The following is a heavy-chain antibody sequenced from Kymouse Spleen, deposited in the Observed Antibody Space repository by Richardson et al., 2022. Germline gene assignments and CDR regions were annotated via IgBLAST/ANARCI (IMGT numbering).Heavy chain of an antibody. CDR1: GFTFSNAW. D-gene: IGHD3-3*01. CDR2: IKSKTDGGTT. Sequence: EVQLVESGGGLVKPGGSLRLSCAASGFTFSNAWMSWVRQAPGKGLEWVGRIKSKTDGGTTDYAAPVKGRFTISRDDSKNTLYLQMNSLKTEDTAVYYCTTDPLYYDFWSGYPYYYYYGMDVWGQGTTVTVSS. V-gene: IGHV3-15*01. J-gene: IGHJ6*02. CDR3: TTDPLYYDFWSGYPYYYYYGMDV.